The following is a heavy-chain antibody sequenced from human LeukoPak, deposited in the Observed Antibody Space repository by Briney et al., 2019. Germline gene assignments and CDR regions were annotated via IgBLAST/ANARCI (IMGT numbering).Heavy chain of an antibody. V-gene: IGHV3-30*18. D-gene: IGHD4-17*01. CDR3: AKEGWRLLIHYGDYGYLGY. Sequence: PGGSLRLSCAASGFTFSSYGMHWVRQAPGKGLEWVAGISYDGSNKYYADSVKGRFTISRDNSKNTLYLQMNSLRAEDTAAYYCAKEGWRLLIHYGDYGYLGYWGQGTLVTVSS. CDR2: ISYDGSNK. CDR1: GFTFSSYG. J-gene: IGHJ4*02.